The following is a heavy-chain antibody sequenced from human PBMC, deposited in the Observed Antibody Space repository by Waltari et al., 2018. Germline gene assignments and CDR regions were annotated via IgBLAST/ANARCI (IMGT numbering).Heavy chain of an antibody. J-gene: IGHJ4*02. V-gene: IGHV4-59*01. D-gene: IGHD3-10*01. CDR1: GGSIRSYY. CDR3: ARSPGSRHYFDY. CDR2: IYYSEST. Sequence: QVQLQESGPGLVKPSETLSLTCSFSGGSIRSYYWSWIRQPPGKGLEWIGYIYYSESTNYNPSLKSRVTISVDTKNQFSLNLSSVTAADTAVYYCARSPGSRHYFDYWGQGTLVTVSS.